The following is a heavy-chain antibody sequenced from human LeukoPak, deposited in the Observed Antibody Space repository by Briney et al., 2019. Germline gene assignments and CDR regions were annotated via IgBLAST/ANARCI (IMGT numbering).Heavy chain of an antibody. CDR2: IYYDGRT. CDR3: TRRVYCTGGACRNWYFDL. CDR1: GGSISSTTYY. V-gene: IGHV4-39*01. D-gene: IGHD2-8*02. Sequence: KPSETLSLTCNVSGGSISSTTYYWGWIRQPPGKGLKWIGSIYYDGRTYYNPSLQSRLTISVDTSKNQFSLRLSSVTAADTAVYYCTRRVYCTGGACRNWYFDLWGRGTLVTVSS. J-gene: IGHJ2*01.